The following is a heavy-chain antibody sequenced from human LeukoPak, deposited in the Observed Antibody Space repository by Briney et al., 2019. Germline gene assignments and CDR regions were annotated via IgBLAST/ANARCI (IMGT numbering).Heavy chain of an antibody. CDR1: GYTFTGYY. J-gene: IGHJ4*02. Sequence: ASVKVSCKASGYTFTGYYLHWVRQAPGQGLEWMGWMNPNSGNTGYAQKFQGRVTMTRNTSISTAYMELSSLRSEDTAVYYCARDYYDSSGYYRKDYWGQGTLVTVSS. CDR3: ARDYYDSSGYYRKDY. D-gene: IGHD3-22*01. CDR2: MNPNSGNT. V-gene: IGHV1-8*02.